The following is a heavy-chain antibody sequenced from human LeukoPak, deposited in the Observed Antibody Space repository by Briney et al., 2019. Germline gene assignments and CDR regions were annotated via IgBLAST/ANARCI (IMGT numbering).Heavy chain of an antibody. J-gene: IGHJ4*02. CDR3: ARAGYSSSWFLIGVG. V-gene: IGHV1-2*02. D-gene: IGHD6-13*01. CDR2: INPNSGGT. Sequence: ASVKVSCKASGYTFTSYDINWVRQATGQGLEWMGWINPNSGGTNYAQKFQGRVTMTRDTSISTAYMELSRLRSDDTAVYYCARAGYSSSWFLIGVGWGQGTLVTVSS. CDR1: GYTFTSYD.